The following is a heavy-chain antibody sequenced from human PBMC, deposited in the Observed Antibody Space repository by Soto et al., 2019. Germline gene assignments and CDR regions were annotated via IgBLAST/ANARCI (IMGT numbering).Heavy chain of an antibody. CDR2: IIPIFGTA. CDR3: ARPSTYYDFWSGRDYYYGMDV. CDR1: GGTFSSYA. D-gene: IGHD3-3*01. V-gene: IGHV1-69*13. J-gene: IGHJ6*02. Sequence: ASVKVSCKASGGTFSSYAISWVRQAPGQGLEWMGGIIPIFGTANYAQKFQGRVTITADESTSTAYMELSSLRSEDTAVYYCARPSTYYDFWSGRDYYYGMDVWGQGTTVTVSS.